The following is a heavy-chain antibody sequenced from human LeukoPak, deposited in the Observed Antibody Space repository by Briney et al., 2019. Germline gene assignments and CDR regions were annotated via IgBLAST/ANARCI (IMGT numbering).Heavy chain of an antibody. D-gene: IGHD4-17*01. CDR1: GETFSGFY. Sequence: PAETLSLTCAVYGETFSGFYWSWIRQPPGKGLEWVGEINSSGSTNYNPSLKSRVTIYVDTSKNQFSLNLNSVTAADTAVYYCARISTVTHQFDYWGQGMLVTVSS. CDR3: ARISTVTHQFDY. CDR2: INSSGST. V-gene: IGHV4-34*01. J-gene: IGHJ4*02.